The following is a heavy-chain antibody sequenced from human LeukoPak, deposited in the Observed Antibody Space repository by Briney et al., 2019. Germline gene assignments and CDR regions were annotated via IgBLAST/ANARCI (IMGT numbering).Heavy chain of an antibody. CDR1: GFTFSSYA. J-gene: IGHJ4*02. Sequence: GGSLRLXCAASGFTFSSYAMSWVRQAPGKGLEWVSAIRGSSGSTYYADSVKGRFTISRDNSKNTLYLQMNSLRAEDTAVYYCAKAGRISMTAVVYVDYWGQGTLVTVSS. CDR2: IRGSSGST. CDR3: AKAGRISMTAVVYVDY. D-gene: IGHD3-22*01. V-gene: IGHV3-23*01.